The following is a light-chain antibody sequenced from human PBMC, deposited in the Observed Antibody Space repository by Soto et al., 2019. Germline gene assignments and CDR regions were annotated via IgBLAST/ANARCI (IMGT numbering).Light chain of an antibody. CDR3: QQYDNLPYT. Sequence: DIQMTQSPSSLSASVGDRVTITCQAIQDISNYLSWYQQKPGKAPKLLIYDASNLETGVPSRFSGDGSGTKFTFTINNLQPEDTATYYCQQYDNLPYTFGQGTKLEIK. CDR2: DAS. J-gene: IGKJ2*01. CDR1: QDISNY. V-gene: IGKV1-33*01.